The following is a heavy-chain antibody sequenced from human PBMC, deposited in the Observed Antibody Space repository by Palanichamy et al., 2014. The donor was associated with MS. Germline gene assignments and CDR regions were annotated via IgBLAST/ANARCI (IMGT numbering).Heavy chain of an antibody. J-gene: IGHJ4*02. Sequence: SNYAMHWVRQAPGKGLEWVAIISYDGSNKYYVDSVKGRFTISRDNSKNTLHLQMNSLRAEDTSVYYCAREVLGAVGNPLDYWGQGTLVTVSS. CDR2: ISYDGSNK. V-gene: IGHV3-30-3*01. CDR3: AREVLGAVGNPLDY. D-gene: IGHD6-13*01. CDR1: SNYA.